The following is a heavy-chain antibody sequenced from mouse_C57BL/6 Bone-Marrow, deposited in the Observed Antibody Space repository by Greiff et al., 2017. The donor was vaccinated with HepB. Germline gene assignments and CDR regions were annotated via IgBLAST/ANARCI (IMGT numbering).Heavy chain of an antibody. CDR3: ARDGSSPLDY. V-gene: IGHV1-52*01. CDR2: IDPTDSGT. J-gene: IGHJ2*01. CDR1: GYTFTSYW. Sequence: QVQLQQPGAELVRPGASVKLSCKASGYTFTSYWMHWVKQRPIQGLEWIGNIDPTDSGTNYNQKFKDKATLTVDKSSSTAYMQLSSLTSEDSAVYYCARDGSSPLDYWGQGTTLTVSS. D-gene: IGHD1-1*01.